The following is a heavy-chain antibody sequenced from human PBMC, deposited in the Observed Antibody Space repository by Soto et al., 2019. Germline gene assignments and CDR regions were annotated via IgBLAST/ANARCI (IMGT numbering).Heavy chain of an antibody. CDR1: GFTFSSYS. CDR3: ARAVAGTFDY. D-gene: IGHD6-19*01. Sequence: EVQLVESGGGLVQPGGSLRLSCAASGFTFSSYSMNWVRQAPGKGLEWVSYISSSSTIYYADSVKGRFTISRDSAKNSLYLQMNSLRAEDTAVYYCARAVAGTFDYWGQGTLVTVSS. V-gene: IGHV3-48*01. J-gene: IGHJ4*02. CDR2: ISSSSTI.